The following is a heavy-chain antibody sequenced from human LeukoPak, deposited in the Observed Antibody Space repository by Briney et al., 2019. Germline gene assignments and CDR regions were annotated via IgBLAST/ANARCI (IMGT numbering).Heavy chain of an antibody. Sequence: GGSLRLSCAASGFTFSSYAMNWVRQVPGKGLEWVSYISSSSSYIHHADSVKGRFTVSRDNAKNSLHLQMNNLRAEDTAVYYCARPPGGSSGWGQGTLVTVSS. CDR3: ARPPGGSSG. J-gene: IGHJ4*02. CDR1: GFTFSSYA. V-gene: IGHV3-21*01. CDR2: ISSSSSYI. D-gene: IGHD4-23*01.